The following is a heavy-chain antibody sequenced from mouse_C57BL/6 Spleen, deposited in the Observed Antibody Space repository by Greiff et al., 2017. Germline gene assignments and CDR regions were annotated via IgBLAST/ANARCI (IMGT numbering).Heavy chain of an antibody. Sequence: VQLQQPGAELVKPGASVKLSCKASGYTFTSYWMHWVKQRPGQGLEWIGMIHPNSGSTNYNEKFKSKATLTVDKSSSTAYMQLSSLTSEDSAVCYCGRSSGYFDDWGKGTTVTVSS. CDR2: IHPNSGST. CDR1: GYTFTSYW. J-gene: IGHJ1*03. V-gene: IGHV1-64*01. CDR3: GRSSGYFDD.